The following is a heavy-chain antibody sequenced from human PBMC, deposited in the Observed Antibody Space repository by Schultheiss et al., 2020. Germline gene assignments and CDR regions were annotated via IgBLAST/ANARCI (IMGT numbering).Heavy chain of an antibody. V-gene: IGHV1-69*05. CDR2: IIPIFGTA. J-gene: IGHJ3*02. D-gene: IGHD5-18*01. Sequence: SVKVSCKASGGTFSSYAISWVRQAPGQGLEWMGGIIPIFGTANYAQKFQGRVTMTRNTSISTAYMELSSLRSEDTAVYYCATDRWGGYSYGSVAFDIWGQGTMVTVSS. CDR1: GGTFSSYA. CDR3: ATDRWGGYSYGSVAFDI.